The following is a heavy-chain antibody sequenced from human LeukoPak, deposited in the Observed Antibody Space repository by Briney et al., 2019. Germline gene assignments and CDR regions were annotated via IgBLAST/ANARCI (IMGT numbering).Heavy chain of an antibody. CDR2: NPSGGST. D-gene: IGHD4-23*01. CDR3: ARDLKRESVPWVVTKFDY. J-gene: IGHJ4*02. CDR1: GYTFTGYY. V-gene: IGHV1-46*01. Sequence: ASVKVSCKASGYTFTGYYMHWVRQAPGINPSGGSTSYAQKFQGRVTMTRDTSTSTVYMELSSLRSEDTAVYYCARDLKRESVPWVVTKFDYWGQGTLVTVSS.